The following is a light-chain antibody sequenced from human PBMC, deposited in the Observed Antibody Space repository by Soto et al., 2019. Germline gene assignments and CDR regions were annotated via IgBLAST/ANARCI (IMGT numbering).Light chain of an antibody. CDR3: QQYGSSPLLT. J-gene: IGKJ4*01. CDR1: QSVRSSY. Sequence: EIVSTQSPGTLSLSPGERATLSCRASQSVRSSYLAWYQQKPGQAPRLLIYGASSRATGIPDRFSGSGPGTDFTLTISRLEPEDFAVYYCQQYGSSPLLTFGGGTKVEIK. CDR2: GAS. V-gene: IGKV3-20*01.